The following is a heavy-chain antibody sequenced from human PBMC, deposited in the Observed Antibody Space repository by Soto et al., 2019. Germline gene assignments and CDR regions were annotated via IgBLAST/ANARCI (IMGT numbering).Heavy chain of an antibody. V-gene: IGHV1-69*01. D-gene: IGHD3-22*01. J-gene: IGHJ4*02. CDR1: GGTFSRYA. CDR3: ARGWGYDTSDYYYAY. Sequence: QVQLIQSGAEVKKPGSSVKVSCKAYGGTFSRYAISWVRQAPGQGLEWMGGITPIFGTANYEQKFQGRVSITGDESTRTSYMELRRLRSGDTAVYYCARGWGYDTSDYYYAYWGQGTLITVSS. CDR2: ITPIFGTA.